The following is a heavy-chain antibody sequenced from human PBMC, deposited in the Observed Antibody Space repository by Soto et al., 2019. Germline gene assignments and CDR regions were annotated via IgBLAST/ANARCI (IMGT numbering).Heavy chain of an antibody. CDR2: IYYSGST. J-gene: IGHJ4*02. CDR3: ATMYSSSWYYFDY. D-gene: IGHD6-13*01. Sequence: SEALSLTCTVSTFSISSYYWNWIRQPPGKGLEWIGYIYYSGSTSYNPSLKSRVTISLDTSKNQFSLKLSSVTAADTAVYYCATMYSSSWYYFDYWAQGTLVTVSS. CDR1: TFSISSYY. V-gene: IGHV4-59*08.